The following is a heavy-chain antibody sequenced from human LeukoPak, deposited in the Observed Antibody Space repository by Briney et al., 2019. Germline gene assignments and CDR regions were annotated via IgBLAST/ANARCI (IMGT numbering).Heavy chain of an antibody. CDR2: IYHSGST. V-gene: IGHV4-4*02. Sequence: PSETLSLTCAVSGGSISSSNWWSWVRQPPGKGLEWIGEIYHSGSTNYNPSLKSRVTISVDKSKNQFSLQLNSVTPEDTAVYYCASWGPTGDRYAFDIWGQGTTVTVSS. CDR1: GGSISSSNW. J-gene: IGHJ3*02. D-gene: IGHD7-27*01. CDR3: ASWGPTGDRYAFDI.